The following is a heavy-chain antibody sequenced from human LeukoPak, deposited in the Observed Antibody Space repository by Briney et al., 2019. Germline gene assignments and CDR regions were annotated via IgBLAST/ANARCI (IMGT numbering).Heavy chain of an antibody. CDR2: INPSGGSS. D-gene: IGHD5-18*01. V-gene: IGHV1-46*01. CDR3: ARSVEPANLKN. Sequence: ASVKVSCKTSGYIFTIYYIHWVRQASGQAREWMGIINPSGGSSYYTQKFQGRVTLTSDVSTSKVYMDLRGLISEDTAFYYCARSVEPANLKNGGRGTLVSVSS. CDR1: GYIFTIYY. J-gene: IGHJ4*02.